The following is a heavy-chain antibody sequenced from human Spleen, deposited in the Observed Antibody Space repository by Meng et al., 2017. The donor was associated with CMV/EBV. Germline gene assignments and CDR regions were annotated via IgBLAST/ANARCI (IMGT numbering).Heavy chain of an antibody. D-gene: IGHD2-2*01. J-gene: IGHJ4*02. CDR3: ARGEFGTYDCSSTSCYFFDY. Sequence: SETLSLTCTVSGHPISTYYWSWIRQPPGKGLEWIGYIYYSGSTYYNPSLKSRLTISVDTSKNQFSLKLSSMTAADTAVYYCARGEFGTYDCSSTSCYFFDYWGQGTLVTVSS. V-gene: IGHV4-30-4*08. CDR2: IYYSGST. CDR1: GHPISTYY.